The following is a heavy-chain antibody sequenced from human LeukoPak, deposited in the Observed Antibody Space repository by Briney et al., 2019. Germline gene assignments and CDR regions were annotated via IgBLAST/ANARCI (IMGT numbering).Heavy chain of an antibody. J-gene: IGHJ4*02. CDR1: GFSPSTSGVG. V-gene: IGHV2-5*02. CDR3: AHYSYYDSSGYYLDY. Sequence: SGPTLVKPTQTLTLTCTFSGFSPSTSGVGVGWIRQPPGKALEWLALIYWDDDKRYSPSLKGRLTITKDTSKNQVVLTMTNMDPVDTATYYCAHYSYYDSSGYYLDYWGQGTLVTVSS. D-gene: IGHD3-22*01. CDR2: IYWDDDK.